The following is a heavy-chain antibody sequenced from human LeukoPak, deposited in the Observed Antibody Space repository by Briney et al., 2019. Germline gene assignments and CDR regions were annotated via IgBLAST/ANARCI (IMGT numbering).Heavy chain of an antibody. J-gene: IGHJ5*02. Sequence: GGSLRLSCAASGFTLSDYYMSWIRQAPGKGLEWVSYISSSSSYTNYADSVKGRFTISRDNAKNSLYLQMNSLRAEDTAVYYCARETPPYNNWFDPWGQGTLVTVSS. D-gene: IGHD1-14*01. V-gene: IGHV3-11*06. CDR3: ARETPPYNNWFDP. CDR1: GFTLSDYY. CDR2: ISSSSSYT.